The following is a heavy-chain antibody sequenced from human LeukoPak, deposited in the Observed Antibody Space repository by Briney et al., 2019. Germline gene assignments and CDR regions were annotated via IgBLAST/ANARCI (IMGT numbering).Heavy chain of an antibody. J-gene: IGHJ5*02. Sequence: SETLSLTCTVSGGSISNYYWSWIRQPPGKGLELIGYIYFTGSTNYNPSLKSRVTISVDTSKNQFSLKLSSVTAADTAVYYCARQYYDSSGYPRWDWFDPWGQGTLVTVSS. CDR2: IYFTGST. V-gene: IGHV4-59*01. CDR1: GGSISNYY. D-gene: IGHD3-22*01. CDR3: ARQYYDSSGYPRWDWFDP.